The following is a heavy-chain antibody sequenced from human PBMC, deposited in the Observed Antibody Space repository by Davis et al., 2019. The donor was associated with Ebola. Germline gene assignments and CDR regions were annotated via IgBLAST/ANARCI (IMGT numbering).Heavy chain of an antibody. Sequence: AASVKVSCKASGYTFTSYYMYWVRQAPGQGLEWMGIINPRGGSTTYAQKFQGRVTMTRDTSTSTVYMELSSLRSEDTAVYYCARVHGDFPYYYYGMDVWGQGTTVTVSS. CDR3: ARVHGDFPYYYYGMDV. J-gene: IGHJ6*02. CDR2: INPRGGST. CDR1: GYTFTSYY. V-gene: IGHV1-46*01. D-gene: IGHD4-17*01.